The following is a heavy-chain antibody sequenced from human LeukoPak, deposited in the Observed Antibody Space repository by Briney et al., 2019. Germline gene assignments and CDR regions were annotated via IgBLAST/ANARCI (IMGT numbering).Heavy chain of an antibody. CDR3: AKDLVVWAVADDDVFDI. CDR2: IRWNSGSI. CDR1: GFTFDDYA. Sequence: ARSLRLSCLASGFTFDDYAMHWVRPPAWKGLEWVAGIRWNSGSIGYADSVKGRFTISRDNAKNSLYLQMNSLRAEDTALDYCAKDLVVWAVADDDVFDIWGQGTMVTVSS. J-gene: IGHJ3*02. D-gene: IGHD6-19*01. V-gene: IGHV3-9*01.